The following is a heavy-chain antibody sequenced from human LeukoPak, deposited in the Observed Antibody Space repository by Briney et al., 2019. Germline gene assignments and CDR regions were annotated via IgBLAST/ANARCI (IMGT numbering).Heavy chain of an antibody. CDR3: ARGDLGYCSGGSCYWEGSSDP. CDR1: GYTFTSYD. CDR2: MNPNSGNT. Sequence: ASVKVSCKASGYTFTSYDINWVRQATGQGLEWMGWMNPNSGNTGYAQKFQGRVTMTRNTSISTAYMELSSLRSEDTAVYYCARGDLGYCSGGSCYWEGSSDPWGQGTLVTVSS. V-gene: IGHV1-8*01. J-gene: IGHJ5*02. D-gene: IGHD2-15*01.